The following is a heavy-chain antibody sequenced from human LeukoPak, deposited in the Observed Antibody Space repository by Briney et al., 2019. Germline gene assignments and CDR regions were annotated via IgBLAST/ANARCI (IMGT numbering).Heavy chain of an antibody. Sequence: GASVKVSCKASGYTFTSYAMNWVRQAPGQGLEWMGWINTNTGNPTYAQGFTGRFVFSLDTSVSTAYLQISSLKAEDTAVYYCARETTIIAAAAADAFDIWGQGTMVTVSS. V-gene: IGHV7-4-1*02. CDR1: GYTFTSYA. D-gene: IGHD6-13*01. CDR3: ARETTIIAAAAADAFDI. J-gene: IGHJ3*02. CDR2: INTNTGNP.